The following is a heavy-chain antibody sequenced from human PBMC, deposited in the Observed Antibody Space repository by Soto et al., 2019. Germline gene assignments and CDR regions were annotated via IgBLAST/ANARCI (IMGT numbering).Heavy chain of an antibody. D-gene: IGHD1-26*01. Sequence: EVQLVESGGGLVQPGGSLRLSCAASGFTFSSYAMHWVRQAPGKGLEYVSAISSNGGSTYYANSVKGRFTISRDNSKNTLYLQMGSLRVEDLAVDYCARGLGYYFDYWGQGTLDTVSS. V-gene: IGHV3-64*01. J-gene: IGHJ4*02. CDR1: GFTFSSYA. CDR3: ARGLGYYFDY. CDR2: ISSNGGST.